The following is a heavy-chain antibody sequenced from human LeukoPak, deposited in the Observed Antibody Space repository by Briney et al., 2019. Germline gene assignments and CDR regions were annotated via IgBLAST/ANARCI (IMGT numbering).Heavy chain of an antibody. CDR2: IYYSGST. J-gene: IGHJ4*02. CDR1: GGSISSSSYY. Sequence: SETLSLTCTVSGGSISSSSYYWGWIRQPPGKGLEWIGSIYYSGSTYYNPSLKSRVTISVDTSKNQFSLKLSSVTAADTAVYYCAKDLRGRYCSSTSCPFGNDYWGQGTLVTVSS. V-gene: IGHV4-39*07. D-gene: IGHD2-2*01. CDR3: AKDLRGRYCSSTSCPFGNDY.